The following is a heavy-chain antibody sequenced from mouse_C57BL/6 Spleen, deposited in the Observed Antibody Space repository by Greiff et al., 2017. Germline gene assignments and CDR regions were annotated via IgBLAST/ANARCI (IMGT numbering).Heavy chain of an antibody. CDR2: IWSGGST. CDR1: GFSLTSYG. CDR3: ARDHYDYDVGFAY. D-gene: IGHD2-4*01. V-gene: IGHV2-2*01. Sequence: QVQLQQSGPGLVQPSQSLSITCTVSGFSLTSYGVHWVRQSPGKGLEWLGVIWSGGSTDYNAAFISRLSISKDNSKSQVFFKMNSLQADDTAIYYCARDHYDYDVGFAYWGQGTLVTVSA. J-gene: IGHJ3*01.